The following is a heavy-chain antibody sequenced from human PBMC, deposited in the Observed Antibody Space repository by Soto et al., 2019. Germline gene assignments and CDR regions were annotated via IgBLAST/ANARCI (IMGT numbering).Heavy chain of an antibody. J-gene: IGHJ4*02. V-gene: IGHV2-5*02. CDR1: GFSLNSRGVG. Sequence: QITLRESGPALVKPTQTLTLTCTFSGFSLNSRGVGVGWVRQPPGKALEWLAIVYWDDDKRYRPSLRSRLSIRTDTPKNQVVLTLTNTHPIDTATYYCVHRGPVAATGTGFDFWGQRYKVNISS. D-gene: IGHD1-1*01. CDR3: VHRGPVAATGTGFDF. CDR2: VYWDDDK.